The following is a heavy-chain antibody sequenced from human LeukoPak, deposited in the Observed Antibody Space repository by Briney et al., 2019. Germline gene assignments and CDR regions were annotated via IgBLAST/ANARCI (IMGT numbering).Heavy chain of an antibody. Sequence: ASVKVSCKASSYTFTHYDFTWVRQAPAQGLEWMGWISAYNGNTNYAQKLQGRVTMTTDTSTSTAYMELRSLRSDDTAVYYCARGLEWLTRRHTWFDPWGQGTLVTVSS. J-gene: IGHJ5*02. V-gene: IGHV1-18*01. CDR1: SYTFTHYD. CDR3: ARGLEWLTRRHTWFDP. CDR2: ISAYNGNT. D-gene: IGHD3-3*01.